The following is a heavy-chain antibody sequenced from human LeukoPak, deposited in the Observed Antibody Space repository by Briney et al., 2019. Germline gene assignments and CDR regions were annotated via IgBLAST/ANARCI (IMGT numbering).Heavy chain of an antibody. CDR2: IRQDGDTK. Sequence: PGGSLRLSCAASGFPFNAYWMTWVRQAPGKGLEWVANIRQDGDTKYYVDSVKGRFTISRDNAKNSLYLQMNSLRAEDTAVYYCVRDSSAVYSNYYYYYGMDVWGQGTTVTVSS. V-gene: IGHV3-7*01. CDR1: GFPFNAYW. CDR3: VRDSSAVYSNYYYYYGMDV. D-gene: IGHD4-11*01. J-gene: IGHJ6*02.